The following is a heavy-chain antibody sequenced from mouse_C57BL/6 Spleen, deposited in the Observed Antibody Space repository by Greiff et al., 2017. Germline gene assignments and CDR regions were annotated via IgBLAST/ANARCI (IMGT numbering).Heavy chain of an antibody. V-gene: IGHV1-19*01. CDR2: INPYNGGT. CDR1: GYTFTDYY. CDR3: ASSLDWYFDV. Sequence: VQLQQSGPVLVKPGASVKMSCKASGYTFTDYYMNWVKQSHGQSLEWIGDINPYNGGTSYNQRFKGKATLSVDKSSRTAYMELNSLTSYDSAVYCCASSLDWYFDVWGTGTTLTVSS. J-gene: IGHJ1*03. D-gene: IGHD6-5*01.